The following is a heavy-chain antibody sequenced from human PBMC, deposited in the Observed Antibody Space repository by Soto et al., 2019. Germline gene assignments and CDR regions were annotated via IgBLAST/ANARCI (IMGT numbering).Heavy chain of an antibody. J-gene: IGHJ6*02. CDR1: GGSISSGDYY. V-gene: IGHV4-30-4*01. CDR2: IYYSGST. CDR3: AGYKSRSKYYDFWSGYYGAYGMDV. Sequence: SETLSLTCTVSGGSISSGDYYWSWIRQPPGKGLEWIGYIYYSGSTYYSPSLKSRVTISVDTSKNQFSLKLSSVTAADTAVYYCAGYKSRSKYYDFWSGYYGAYGMDVWGQGTTVTVSS. D-gene: IGHD3-3*01.